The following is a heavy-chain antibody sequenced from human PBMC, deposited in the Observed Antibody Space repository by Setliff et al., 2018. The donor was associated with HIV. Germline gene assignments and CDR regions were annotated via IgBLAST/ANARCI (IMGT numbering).Heavy chain of an antibody. CDR2: VYASGST. V-gene: IGHV4-4*07. D-gene: IGHD1-1*01. J-gene: IGHJ4*02. CDR3: ASAGSGTRAPPRY. CDR1: GDSINNYY. Sequence: PSETLSLTCTVSGDSINNYYWSWIRQAAGKGLEWIGRVYASGSTNYNPSLKSRVTMSVDTSKTQFSLKLTSVTAADTAVYYCASAGSGTRAPPRYWGQGTLVTVSS.